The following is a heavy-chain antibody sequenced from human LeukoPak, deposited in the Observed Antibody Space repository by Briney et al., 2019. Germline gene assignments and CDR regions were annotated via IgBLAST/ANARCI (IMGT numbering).Heavy chain of an antibody. CDR2: INSDGSST. Sequence: GGSLRLSCAVSGFTVSGNYMSWIRQAPGKGLVWVSRINSDGSSTSYADSVKGRFTISRDNAKNTLYLQMNSLRAEDTAVYYCARDLHRAFDPWGQGTLVTVSS. D-gene: IGHD1-14*01. CDR1: GFTVSGNY. CDR3: ARDLHRAFDP. J-gene: IGHJ5*02. V-gene: IGHV3-74*01.